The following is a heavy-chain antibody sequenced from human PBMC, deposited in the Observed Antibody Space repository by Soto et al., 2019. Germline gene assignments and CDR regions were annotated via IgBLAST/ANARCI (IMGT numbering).Heavy chain of an antibody. D-gene: IGHD6-13*01. V-gene: IGHV3-11*01. Sequence: VGSLRLSCAASGFTFSDYYMSWIRQAPGKGLEWVSYIISTTNTIQYADSVKGRFTISRDNAKTSFYLKLNSVTAADTAMYYCARGGFSSTWYLDYWGQGTLVTVSS. J-gene: IGHJ4*02. CDR3: ARGGFSSTWYLDY. CDR2: IISTTNTI. CDR1: GFTFSDYY.